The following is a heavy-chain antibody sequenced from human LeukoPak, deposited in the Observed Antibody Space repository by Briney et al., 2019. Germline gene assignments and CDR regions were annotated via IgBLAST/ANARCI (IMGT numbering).Heavy chain of an antibody. CDR3: VKDRSIAAPNNDFFDS. CDR2: VNGNGGGT. CDR1: GFTFSSYT. V-gene: IGHV3-23*01. J-gene: IGHJ4*02. Sequence: GGSLRLSCAASGFTFSSYTMSWVRQVPGKGLEWVAGVNGNGGGTYYADSVKGRFTISRDNSKNTLYLQMSSLRADDTAVYYCVKDRSIAAPNNDFFDSWGQGALVTVSS. D-gene: IGHD6-6*01.